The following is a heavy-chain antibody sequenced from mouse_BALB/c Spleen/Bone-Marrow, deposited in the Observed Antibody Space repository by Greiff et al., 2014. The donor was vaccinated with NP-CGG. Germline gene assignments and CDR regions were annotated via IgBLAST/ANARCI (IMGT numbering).Heavy chain of an antibody. CDR3: ARAITDAMDY. D-gene: IGHD2-4*01. J-gene: IGHJ4*01. V-gene: IGHV1-54*01. CDR2: INSGSGGT. Sequence: VQLQQSGAELVRPGTSVKVSCKGSGYAFTNYLIEWVKQRPGQGLEWIGVINSGSGGTKYNEKFKGKATLTADKSSSTAYMQLSSRTSDDSAVYFYARAITDAMDYWGQGTSVTVSS. CDR1: GYAFTNYL.